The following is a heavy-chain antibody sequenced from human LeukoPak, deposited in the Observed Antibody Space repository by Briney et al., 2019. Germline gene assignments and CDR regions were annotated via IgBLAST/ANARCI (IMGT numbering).Heavy chain of an antibody. Sequence: SETLSLTCIVSGGSISSGGYYWSWIRQHPGKGLEWIGYIYYSGSTYYNPSLKSRVTISVDTSKNQFSLKLSSVTAADTAVYYCARDGVPWVVAAANYYYYGMDVWGQGTTVTVSS. CDR1: GGSISSGGYY. CDR3: ARDGVPWVVAAANYYYYGMDV. D-gene: IGHD2-15*01. CDR2: IYYSGST. J-gene: IGHJ6*02. V-gene: IGHV4-30-4*08.